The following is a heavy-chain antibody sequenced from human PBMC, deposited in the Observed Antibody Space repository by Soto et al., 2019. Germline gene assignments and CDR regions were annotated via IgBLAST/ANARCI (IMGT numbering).Heavy chain of an antibody. CDR2: INAGNGNT. J-gene: IGHJ5*02. D-gene: IGHD2-2*01. CDR3: ARGRGVVVPAALDP. CDR1: GYTFTSYA. Sequence: ASVKVSCKASGYTFTSYAMHWVRQAPGQRLEWVGWINAGNGNTKYSQKFQGRVTITRDTSASTAYMELSSLRSEDTAVYYCARGRGVVVPAALDPWGQGTLVTVSS. V-gene: IGHV1-3*01.